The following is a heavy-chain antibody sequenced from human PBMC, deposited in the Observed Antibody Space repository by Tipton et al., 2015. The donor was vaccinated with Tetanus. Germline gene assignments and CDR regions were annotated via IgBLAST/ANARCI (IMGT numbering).Heavy chain of an antibody. D-gene: IGHD2-8*01. Sequence: GLVKPSETLSLTCTVSGGSISSDNFHWGWVRQPPGKGLEWIGIVYFGGKTYYNPSLKSRVTLSIDTPKNQFSLKLSSISAADAAIYYCARHVYGFGAVLTPLSQHYYYGLVVWCQGTTVAVS. J-gene: IGHJ6*02. CDR3: ARHVYGFGAVLTPLSQHYYYGLVV. CDR2: VYFGGKT. V-gene: IGHV4-39*01. CDR1: GGSISSDNFH.